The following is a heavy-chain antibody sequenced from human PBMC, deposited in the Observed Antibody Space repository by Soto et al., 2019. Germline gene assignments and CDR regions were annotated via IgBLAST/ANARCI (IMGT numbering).Heavy chain of an antibody. CDR3: ARLTDFDYRGSWFDP. CDR1: GYTFTRYA. Sequence: QVQLVQSGAEEKKPGASVKVSCKASGYTFTRYAMHWVRQAPGQRLEWMGWINAGYGHTKYSQNFQGRVTITRDTSASTVYMELNSLRSEDTAVYYCARLTDFDYRGSWFDPWGQGTLVTVSS. D-gene: IGHD4-4*01. V-gene: IGHV1-3*05. J-gene: IGHJ5*02. CDR2: INAGYGHT.